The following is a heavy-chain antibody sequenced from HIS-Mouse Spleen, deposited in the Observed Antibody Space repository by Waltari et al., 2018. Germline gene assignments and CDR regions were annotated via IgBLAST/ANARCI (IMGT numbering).Heavy chain of an antibody. CDR1: GGSISSSSYY. Sequence: QLQLQESGPGLVKPSETLSLTCTVSGGSISSSSYYWVWIRQPPGKGLEWIGSIYYSGSTYYNPSLKSRVTISVDTSKNQFSLKLSSVTAADTAVYYCASGVVVAATAVHFDYWGQGTLVTVSS. J-gene: IGHJ4*02. CDR3: ASGVVVAATAVHFDY. V-gene: IGHV4-39*07. D-gene: IGHD2-15*01. CDR2: IYYSGST.